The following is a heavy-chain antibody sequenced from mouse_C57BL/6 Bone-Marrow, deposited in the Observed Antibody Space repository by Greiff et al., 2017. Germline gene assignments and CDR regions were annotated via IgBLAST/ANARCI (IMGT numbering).Heavy chain of an antibody. D-gene: IGHD2-3*01. CDR1: GYAFSSSW. CDR3: AREGCLLPWFAY. V-gene: IGHV1-82*01. J-gene: IGHJ3*01. Sequence: VQLQQSGPELVKPGASVKISCKASGYAFSSSWMNWVQQRPGKGLAWIGRIYPGDGDTNYNGTFKGKATLTADKSSSTAYMQLSRLTSEDSAVYFGAREGCLLPWFAYWGQGTLVTVSA. CDR2: IYPGDGDT.